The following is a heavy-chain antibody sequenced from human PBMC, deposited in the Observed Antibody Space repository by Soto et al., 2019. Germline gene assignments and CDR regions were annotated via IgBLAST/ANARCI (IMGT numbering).Heavy chain of an antibody. J-gene: IGHJ4*02. CDR3: AKGRGGSGSLTPRVDF. D-gene: IGHD3-10*01. CDR2: ISGGGDTT. CDR1: GFTFNNYA. V-gene: IGHV3-23*01. Sequence: EVQLLESGGGLVQPGGSLRLSCAASGFTFNNYAMTWVRQAPGKGLEWVSAISGGGDTTSYADSVKGRFTVSRDGYKNTLYLQMSSLRAEDTDLYYCAKGRGGSGSLTPRVDFWGQGTLVTVSS.